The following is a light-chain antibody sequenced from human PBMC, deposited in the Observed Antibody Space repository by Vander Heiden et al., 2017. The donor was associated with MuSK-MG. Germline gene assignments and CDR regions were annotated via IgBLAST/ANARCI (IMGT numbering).Light chain of an antibody. J-gene: IGKJ3*01. CDR2: AAA. V-gene: IGKV1-27*01. Sequence: DIRLTQSPSSLSASVGDRVTITCRASQSISTHLAWFQQKPGKVPSLLIYAAATLQSGVPSRFRGRGSGTDFTLTITSLQPEDVATYYCQKYYSAPLTFGAGTKVEIK. CDR3: QKYYSAPLT. CDR1: QSISTH.